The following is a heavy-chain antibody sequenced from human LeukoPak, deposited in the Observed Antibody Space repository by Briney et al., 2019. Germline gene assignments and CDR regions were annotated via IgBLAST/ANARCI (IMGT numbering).Heavy chain of an antibody. CDR2: INHSGST. V-gene: IGHV4-34*01. CDR1: GGSFSGYY. CDR3: ARGPTYYDFWSGYYLDAFDI. D-gene: IGHD3-3*01. J-gene: IGHJ3*02. Sequence: PSETLSLTCAVYGGSFSGYYWSWIRQPPGKGLEWIGEINHSGSTNYNPSLKSRVTISVDTPKNQFSLKLSSVTAADTAVYYCARGPTYYDFWSGYYLDAFDIWGQGTMVTVSS.